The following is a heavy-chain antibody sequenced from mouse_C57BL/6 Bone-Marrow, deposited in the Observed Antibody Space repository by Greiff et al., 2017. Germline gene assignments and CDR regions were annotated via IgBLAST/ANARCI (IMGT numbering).Heavy chain of an antibody. D-gene: IGHD1-1*01. J-gene: IGHJ2*01. V-gene: IGHV1-54*01. Sequence: VQLQQSGAELVRPGTSVKVSCKASGYAFTNYLIEWVKQRPGQGLEWIGVINPGSGGTNYNEKFKGKATLTADKSSSTAYMQLSSLTSEDSAVYFGARVYYYGSILFDYWGQGTTLTVSS. CDR2: INPGSGGT. CDR3: ARVYYYGSILFDY. CDR1: GYAFTNYL.